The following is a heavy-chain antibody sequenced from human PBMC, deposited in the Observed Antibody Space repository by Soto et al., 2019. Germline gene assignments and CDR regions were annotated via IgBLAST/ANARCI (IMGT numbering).Heavy chain of an antibody. J-gene: IGHJ5*02. CDR3: ARATMIGLLSS. Sequence: SLRLSCAASGFTFNNYAMSWVRQAPGKGLEWVSTISGSGGSIYYADSVKGRFTISRDNSENTLYLQMNSLRAEDTAIYYCARATMIGLLSSWGQGTLVTVSS. D-gene: IGHD3-22*01. V-gene: IGHV3-23*01. CDR2: ISGSGGSI. CDR1: GFTFNNYA.